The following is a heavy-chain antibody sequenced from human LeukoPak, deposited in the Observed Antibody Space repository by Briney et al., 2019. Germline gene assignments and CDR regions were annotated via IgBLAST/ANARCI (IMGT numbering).Heavy chain of an antibody. Sequence: SETLSLTCTVSGGPISSGSYYWSWIRQPAGKGLEWIGRIYTSGSTNYNPSLKSRVTMSVDTSKNQFSLKLSSVTAADTAVYYCARDLTTGSGSLDYWGQGTLVTVSS. CDR1: GGPISSGSYY. CDR3: ARDLTTGSGSLDY. CDR2: IYTSGST. V-gene: IGHV4-61*02. J-gene: IGHJ4*02. D-gene: IGHD3-10*01.